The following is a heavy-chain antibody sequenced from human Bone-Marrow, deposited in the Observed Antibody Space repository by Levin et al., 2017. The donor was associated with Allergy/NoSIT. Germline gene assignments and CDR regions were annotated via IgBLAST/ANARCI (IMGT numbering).Heavy chain of an antibody. D-gene: IGHD3-16*02. Sequence: SQTLSLTCAVSGGSLGGHYWTWIRQSPGKGLEWIGEISHNGSPSYNASLKSRVTISVDKSRHQLSLRLTSVTAADTAIYYCARGAGVVLGDLSVEDYYFDYWGQGTLVTVSS. CDR2: ISHNGSP. V-gene: IGHV4-34*01. CDR1: GGSLGGHY. J-gene: IGHJ4*01. CDR3: ARGAGVVLGDLSVEDYYFDY.